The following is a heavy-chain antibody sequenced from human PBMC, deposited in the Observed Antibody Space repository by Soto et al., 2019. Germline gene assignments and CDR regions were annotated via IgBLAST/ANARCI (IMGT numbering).Heavy chain of an antibody. CDR1: GYTFTGHY. CDR3: ARARYCSGGSCYSAPYFDY. V-gene: IGHV1-2*04. CDR2: INPNSGGT. Sequence: ASVKVSCKASGYTFTGHYMHWVRQAPGQGLEWMGWINPNSGGTNYAQKFQGWVTMTRDTSISTAYMELSRLRSDDTAVYYCARARYCSGGSCYSAPYFDYWGQGTLVTVSS. J-gene: IGHJ4*02. D-gene: IGHD2-15*01.